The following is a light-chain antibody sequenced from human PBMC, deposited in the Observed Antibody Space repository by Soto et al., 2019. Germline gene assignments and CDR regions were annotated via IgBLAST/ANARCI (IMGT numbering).Light chain of an antibody. Sequence: QSVLTQRASVSGSPGQSITISCTGIGSDVGGYDYVPWYQHHPGKAPKVMIYEVTNRPSGVSNRFSRSKSGNTASLTISGLLAEDEGDYYCSSYTSSSTYVFGTGTKVTV. CDR3: SSYTSSSTYV. V-gene: IGLV2-14*01. J-gene: IGLJ1*01. CDR2: EVT. CDR1: GSDVGGYDY.